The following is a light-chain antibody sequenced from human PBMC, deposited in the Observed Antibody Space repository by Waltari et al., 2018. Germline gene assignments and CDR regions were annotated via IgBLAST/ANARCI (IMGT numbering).Light chain of an antibody. J-gene: IGKJ4*01. Sequence: EIVLTQSPATLSLSLGERATLSCRASQSVTGYLAWYQHKPGQAPRLLIYDASKRATGIPSRFSGSGSGTDFTLTISSLEPEDFAVYYCQQRSNWPLTFGGGTKVEIK. V-gene: IGKV3-11*01. CDR3: QQRSNWPLT. CDR1: QSVTGY. CDR2: DAS.